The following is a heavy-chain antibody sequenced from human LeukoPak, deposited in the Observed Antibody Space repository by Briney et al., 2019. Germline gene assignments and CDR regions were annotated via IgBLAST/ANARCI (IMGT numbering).Heavy chain of an antibody. J-gene: IGHJ4*02. CDR3: AKDKFSYGQPFDY. V-gene: IGHV3-23*01. CDR2: ISGSGGST. CDR1: GFTFSSYW. Sequence: GGSLRLSCAASGFTFSSYWMSWVRQAPGKGLEWVSAISGSGGSTYYADSVKGRFTISRDNSKNTLYLQMNSQRAEDTAVYYCAKDKFSYGQPFDYWGQGTLVTVPS. D-gene: IGHD5-18*01.